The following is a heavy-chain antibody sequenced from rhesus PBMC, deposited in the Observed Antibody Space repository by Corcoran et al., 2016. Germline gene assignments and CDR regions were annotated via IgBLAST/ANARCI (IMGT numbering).Heavy chain of an antibody. D-gene: IGHD1-14*01. J-gene: IGHJ4*01. V-gene: IGHV3-8*01. CDR1: GFTFGSSY. CDR3: ARRTTPYYFDY. Sequence: EVQLVESGGGLVQPGGSLRLSCTGSGFTFGSSYMYWARQAPGKGLEWVSAINTGGRSTVYTGAVKGRVTISKENAKNTLYLERDSLRAEDTAVDYCARRTTPYYFDYWGQGVLVTVSS. CDR2: INTGGRST.